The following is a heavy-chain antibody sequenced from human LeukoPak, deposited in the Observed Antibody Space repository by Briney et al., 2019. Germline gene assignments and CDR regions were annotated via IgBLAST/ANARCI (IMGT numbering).Heavy chain of an antibody. CDR2: INPNSGGT. V-gene: IGHV1-2*02. Sequence: ASVKVSCKASGYSLTNYYMHWVRQAPGQGLEWMGWINPNSGGTNYAQKFQGRVTMTRDTSISTAYMELSRLRSDDTAVYYCARDLVVVTAISWFDPWGQGTLVTVSS. J-gene: IGHJ5*02. CDR1: GYSLTNYY. D-gene: IGHD2-21*02. CDR3: ARDLVVVTAISWFDP.